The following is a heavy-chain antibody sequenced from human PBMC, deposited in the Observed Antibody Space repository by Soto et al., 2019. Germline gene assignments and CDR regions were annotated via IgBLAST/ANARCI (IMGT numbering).Heavy chain of an antibody. Sequence: SETLSLTCTVSGGALSSGYHYWSWVRQHPGKGLEWIAYIYYSGSYYYNPSLKSRLITSLDTSRNQISLKLTSVTAADTAVYYCARGVGSSWFFSYFDSWGQGILVTVSS. V-gene: IGHV4-31*03. CDR3: ARGVGSSWFFSYFDS. J-gene: IGHJ4*02. CDR2: IYYSGSY. D-gene: IGHD6-13*01. CDR1: GGALSSGYHY.